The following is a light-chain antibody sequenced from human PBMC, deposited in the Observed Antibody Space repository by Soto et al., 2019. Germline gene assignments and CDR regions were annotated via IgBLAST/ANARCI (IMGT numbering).Light chain of an antibody. CDR1: QSVSTN. Sequence: EIMMTQSPATVSVSPGERATLSCRASQSVSTNLAWYQQRPGQPPSVLIYGTSTRAPGIPPRFSGSGSGTDFTLTISDLQSEDFAVYYCQQYDNFPRTFGQGTKLEVK. CDR2: GTS. J-gene: IGKJ2*01. V-gene: IGKV3-15*01. CDR3: QQYDNFPRT.